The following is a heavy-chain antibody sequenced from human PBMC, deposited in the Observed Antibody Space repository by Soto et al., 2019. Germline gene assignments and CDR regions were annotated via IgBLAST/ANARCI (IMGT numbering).Heavy chain of an antibody. Sequence: GASVKVSCKASGYTFTSYDINWVRQATGQGLEWMGWMNPNSGNTGYAQKFQGRVTMTRNTPISTAYMELSSLRSEDTAVYYYARIAGDDSSGFFLYYFDYWGQGTLVTVSS. V-gene: IGHV1-8*01. CDR1: GYTFTSYD. CDR2: MNPNSGNT. J-gene: IGHJ4*02. CDR3: ARIAGDDSSGFFLYYFDY. D-gene: IGHD3-22*01.